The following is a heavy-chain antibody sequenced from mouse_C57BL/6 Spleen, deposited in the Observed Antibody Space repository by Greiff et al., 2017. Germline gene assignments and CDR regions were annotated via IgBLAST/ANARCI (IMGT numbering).Heavy chain of an antibody. Sequence: EVKLVESGGGLVKPGGSLKLSCAASGFTFSSYAMSWVRQTPEKRLEWVATISDGGSYTYYPDNVKGRFTISRDNAKNNLYLQMSRLKSEDTAMYYCARDTDFAYWGQGTTLTVSA. CDR1: GFTFSSYA. J-gene: IGHJ2*01. D-gene: IGHD1-1*01. CDR2: ISDGGSYT. V-gene: IGHV5-4*01. CDR3: ARDTDFAY.